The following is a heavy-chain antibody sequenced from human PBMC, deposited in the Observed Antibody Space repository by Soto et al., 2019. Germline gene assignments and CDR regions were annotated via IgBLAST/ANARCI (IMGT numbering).Heavy chain of an antibody. J-gene: IGHJ4*02. CDR3: ARDFDDFWSGPGDPFDY. D-gene: IGHD3-3*01. V-gene: IGHV3-7*01. Sequence: GGSLRLSCAASGFTFSSYWMSWVRQAPGKGLEWVANIKQDGSEKYYVDSVKGRFTISRDNAKNSLYLQMNSLRAEDTAVYYCARDFDDFWSGPGDPFDYWGQGTLVTVSS. CDR2: IKQDGSEK. CDR1: GFTFSSYW.